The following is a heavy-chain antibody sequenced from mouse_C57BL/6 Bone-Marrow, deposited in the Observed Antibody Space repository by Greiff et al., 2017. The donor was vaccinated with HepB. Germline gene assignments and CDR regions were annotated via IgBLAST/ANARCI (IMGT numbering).Heavy chain of an antibody. CDR2: ISSGSSTI. Sequence: EVKLVESGGGLVKPGGSLKLSCAASGFTFSDYGMHWVRQAPEKGLEWVAYISSGSSTIYYADTVKGRFTISRDNAKNTLFLQMTSLRSEDTAMYYCARGYHYGSSPFAYWGQGTLVTVSA. D-gene: IGHD1-1*01. CDR1: GFTFSDYG. V-gene: IGHV5-17*01. CDR3: ARGYHYGSSPFAY. J-gene: IGHJ3*01.